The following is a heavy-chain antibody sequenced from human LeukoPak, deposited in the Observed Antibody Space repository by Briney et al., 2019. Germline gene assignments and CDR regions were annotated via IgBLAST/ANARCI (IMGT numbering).Heavy chain of an antibody. J-gene: IGHJ4*02. CDR1: GFSFSNYA. D-gene: IGHD5-12*01. Sequence: GGSLRLSYGASGFSFSNYAMSWVRQAPGKGLEWVSGINDSGSTRFYAASVKGRFTSSRDNPKNTLYLQMNGLRVEDTAVYYCAKDMQTWPRFPDYWGQGTLVTVSS. CDR3: AKDMQTWPRFPDY. V-gene: IGHV3-23*01. CDR2: INDSGSTR.